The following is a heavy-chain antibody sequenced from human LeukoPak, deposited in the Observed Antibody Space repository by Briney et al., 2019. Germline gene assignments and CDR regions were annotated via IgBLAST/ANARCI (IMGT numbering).Heavy chain of an antibody. CDR1: GFAFNTYT. V-gene: IGHV3-30*04. Sequence: PGGSLRLSCAASGFAFNTYTIHWVRQAPGKGLEWVAVISYDGGNDYYADSVKGRFTISRDNSKNTLYLQMNSLRPEDTAVYYCVRDSRPPGSIHFWSVNLFDPWGQGTLVTVSS. D-gene: IGHD3-3*02. J-gene: IGHJ5*02. CDR2: ISYDGGND. CDR3: VRDSRPPGSIHFWSVNLFDP.